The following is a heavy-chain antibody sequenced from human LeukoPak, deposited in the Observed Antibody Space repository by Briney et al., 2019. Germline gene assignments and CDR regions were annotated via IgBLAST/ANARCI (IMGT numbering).Heavy chain of an antibody. Sequence: PSETLSLTCTVSGGSISSYYWSWIRQPAGKGLEWIGRIYTSGSTNYNPSLKSRVTMSVDTSKNQFSLKLSSVTAADTAVYYCARDLMVRGPRFSYYYYMDAWGKGTTVTISS. D-gene: IGHD3-10*01. V-gene: IGHV4-4*07. CDR3: ARDLMVRGPRFSYYYYMDA. J-gene: IGHJ6*03. CDR1: GGSISSYY. CDR2: IYTSGST.